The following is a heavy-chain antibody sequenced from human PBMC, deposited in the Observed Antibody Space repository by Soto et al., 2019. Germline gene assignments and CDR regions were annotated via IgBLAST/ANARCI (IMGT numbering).Heavy chain of an antibody. CDR1: GFTFTSSA. CDR3: AARYPYYYGMDV. D-gene: IGHD2-2*01. Sequence: GASVKVSCKASGFTFTSSAVQWVRQARGQRLEWIGWIVVGSGNTNYAQKFQERVTITRDMSTSTAYMELSSLRSEDTAVYYCAARYPYYYGMDVWGQGTTVTVSS. V-gene: IGHV1-58*01. CDR2: IVVGSGNT. J-gene: IGHJ6*02.